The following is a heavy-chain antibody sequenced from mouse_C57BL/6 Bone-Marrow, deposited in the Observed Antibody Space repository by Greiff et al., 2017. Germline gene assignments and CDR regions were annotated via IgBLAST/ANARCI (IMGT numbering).Heavy chain of an antibody. CDR1: GYTFTSYG. Sequence: QVQLKESGAELARPGASVKLSCKASGYTFTSYGISWVKQRTGQGLEWIGEIYPRSGNTYYNEKFKGKATLTVDKSSSTAYMQLSSLTSEDSAVYYCARRSNLKYFDVWGTGTTVTVSS. D-gene: IGHD2-5*01. J-gene: IGHJ1*03. V-gene: IGHV1-81*01. CDR3: ARRSNLKYFDV. CDR2: IYPRSGNT.